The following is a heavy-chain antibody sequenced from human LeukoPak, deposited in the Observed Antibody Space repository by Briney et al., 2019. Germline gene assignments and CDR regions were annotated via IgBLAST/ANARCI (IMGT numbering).Heavy chain of an antibody. CDR1: GYTFTSYG. D-gene: IGHD2-15*01. Sequence: GASVKASCKASGYTFTSYGISWVRQAPGQGLEWMGWISAYNGNTNYAQKLQGRVTMTTDTSTSTAYMELRSLRSDDTAVYYCARSPRSVVVVAATPYDYWGQGTLVTVSS. V-gene: IGHV1-18*04. CDR3: ARSPRSVVVVAATPYDY. CDR2: ISAYNGNT. J-gene: IGHJ4*02.